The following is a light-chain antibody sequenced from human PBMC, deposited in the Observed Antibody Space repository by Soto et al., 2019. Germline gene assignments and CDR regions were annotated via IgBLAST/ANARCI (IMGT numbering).Light chain of an antibody. CDR3: QVWDSSSDYGV. CDR2: YDS. CDR1: NIGS. V-gene: IGLV3-21*04. J-gene: IGLJ3*02. Sequence: SYELTQPPSVSVAPGETATITCQEHNIGSVHWYQQNPGQAPVLVMSYDSDRPSGIPERFSGSNSGNTATLTVSRVEAGDEADYYCQVWDSSSDYGVFGGGTKLTVL.